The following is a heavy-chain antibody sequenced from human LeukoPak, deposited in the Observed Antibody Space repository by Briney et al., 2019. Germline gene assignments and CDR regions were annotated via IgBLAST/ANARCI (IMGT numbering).Heavy chain of an antibody. CDR1: GFTFGDYA. J-gene: IGHJ4*02. D-gene: IGHD6-6*01. V-gene: IGHV3-49*04. CDR3: TTDGGYSSSSGY. CDR2: IRRKIYGGTT. Sequence: GRSLRLSCTASGFTFGDYAMSWVRQAPGKGLEWVGFIRRKIYGGTTEYAASVKGRFTISRDDSKSIAYLQMNSLKTEDTAVYYCTTDGGYSSSSGYWGQGTLVTVSS.